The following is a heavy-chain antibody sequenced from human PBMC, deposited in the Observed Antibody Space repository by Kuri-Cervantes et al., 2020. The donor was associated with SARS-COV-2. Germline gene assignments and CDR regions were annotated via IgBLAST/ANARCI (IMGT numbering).Heavy chain of an antibody. CDR1: GGTFSSYT. Sequence: SVKVSCKASGGTFSSYTISWVRQAPGQGLEWMGRIIPILGIANCAQKFQGRVTITADKSTSTAYMELSSLRSEDTAVYYCARHPLSYCGGDWSSPSWYFDLWGRGTLVTVSS. D-gene: IGHD2-21*02. CDR2: IIPILGIA. CDR3: ARHPLSYCGGDWSSPSWYFDL. V-gene: IGHV1-69*02. J-gene: IGHJ2*01.